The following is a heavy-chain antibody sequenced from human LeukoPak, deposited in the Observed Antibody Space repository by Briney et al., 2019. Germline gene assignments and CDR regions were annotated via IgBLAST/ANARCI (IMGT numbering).Heavy chain of an antibody. Sequence: GGSLRLSCAASGFTFSDYYISWFGQAPGKGREGVSYISSSSSYTNYADSVKGRFTISRDNAKNSLYLQMNSLRAEDTAVYYCASLPYDYVWGSYRFFDYWGQGTLVTVSS. CDR2: ISSSSSYT. V-gene: IGHV3-11*03. D-gene: IGHD3-16*02. CDR3: ASLPYDYVWGSYRFFDY. J-gene: IGHJ4*02. CDR1: GFTFSDYY.